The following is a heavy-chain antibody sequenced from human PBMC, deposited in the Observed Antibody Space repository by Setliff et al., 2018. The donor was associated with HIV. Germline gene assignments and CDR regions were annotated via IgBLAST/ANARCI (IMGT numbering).Heavy chain of an antibody. CDR3: ARALVDDIVLMVYAHAFDI. J-gene: IGHJ3*02. Sequence: SVKVSCKVSGVTFSSSAISWVRQAPGQGLEWMGGIIPIFGTANYAQKFQGRVTMTRNTSIGAAYMELSSLRSEDTAVYYCARALVDDIVLMVYAHAFDIWGQGTMVTVSS. CDR2: IIPIFGTA. V-gene: IGHV1-69*05. D-gene: IGHD2-8*01. CDR1: GVTFSSSA.